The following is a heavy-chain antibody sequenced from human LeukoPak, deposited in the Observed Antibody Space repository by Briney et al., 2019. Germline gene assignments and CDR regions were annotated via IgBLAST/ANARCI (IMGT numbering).Heavy chain of an antibody. CDR3: AREMVAGTFDS. CDR1: GFSVNDYY. J-gene: IGHJ5*01. Sequence: AGGSLRLSCVVSGFSVNDYYISWIRQAPGKGLEWISDIGGSESIVSYGGSVRGRFTVSRDFAMNSLFLQLNSLSADDTAVYYCAREMVAGTFDSWGEGTLVTVSS. D-gene: IGHD1-7*01. CDR2: IGGSESIV. V-gene: IGHV3-11*01.